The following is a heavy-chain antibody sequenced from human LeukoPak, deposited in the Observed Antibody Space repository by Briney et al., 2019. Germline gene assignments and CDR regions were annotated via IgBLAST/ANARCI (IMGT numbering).Heavy chain of an antibody. D-gene: IGHD2-21*02. J-gene: IGHJ4*02. CDR3: VREGNELLSKNFDY. V-gene: IGHV1-2*02. CDR2: INPHSGGT. Sequence: GASVKVSCKASGFTFTGYYIHWVRQAPGQGLEWMGYINPHSGGTNSPQKFQGRVTMTTDTSISAAYMELSSLISDDTAMYYCVREGNELLSKNFDYWGQGTLVTLSS. CDR1: GFTFTGYY.